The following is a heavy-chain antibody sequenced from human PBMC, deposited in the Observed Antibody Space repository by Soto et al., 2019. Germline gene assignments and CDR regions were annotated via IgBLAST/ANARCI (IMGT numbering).Heavy chain of an antibody. CDR2: IIPIFGPA. J-gene: IGHJ6*02. V-gene: IGHV1-69*13. Sequence: SVKASCTSSGGTFSSHFINWLRQSPGQGPEWMGGIIPIFGPANFAKKLPGRVTITADESTTTAYMELSSLTSEDTAVYYCATGSFTSTGGRIGYHSIATDVRGPGTTGNGS. CDR1: GGTFSSHF. CDR3: ATGSFTSTGGRIGYHSIATDV. D-gene: IGHD3-3*01.